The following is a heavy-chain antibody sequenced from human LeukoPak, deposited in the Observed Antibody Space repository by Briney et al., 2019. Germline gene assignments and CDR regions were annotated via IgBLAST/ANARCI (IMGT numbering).Heavy chain of an antibody. CDR3: ARRPNHYDTSGYDY. D-gene: IGHD3-22*01. V-gene: IGHV1-18*01. CDR2: ISTYHGNT. CDR1: GYTFTTAG. J-gene: IGHJ4*02. Sequence: ASVKVSCKASGYTFTTAGIGWVRQAPGQVLEGMGWISTYHGNTNYAQIFQDRVTLTTDTSTSTAYMELRRLRSDDTAVYYCARRPNHYDTSGYDYWGQGTLVTVSS.